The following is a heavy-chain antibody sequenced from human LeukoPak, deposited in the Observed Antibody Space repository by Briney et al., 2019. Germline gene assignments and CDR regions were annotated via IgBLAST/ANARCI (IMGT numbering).Heavy chain of an antibody. CDR1: GFTFTTYT. V-gene: IGHV3-21*01. Sequence: GGSLRLSCVGSGFTFTTYTMHWVRQAPGKALEWVSAIAGNGSSIYYSGPLKGRFTISRDNAKNSVYLHMTGLSAADTAVYYCATWDDLPLDHWGQGTLVTVSS. D-gene: IGHD1-1*01. J-gene: IGHJ4*02. CDR3: ATWDDLPLDH. CDR2: IAGNGSSI.